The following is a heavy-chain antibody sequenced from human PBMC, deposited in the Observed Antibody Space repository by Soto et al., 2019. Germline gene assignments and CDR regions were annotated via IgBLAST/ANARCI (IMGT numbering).Heavy chain of an antibody. D-gene: IGHD3-3*01. CDR1: GGTFSSYA. J-gene: IGHJ4*02. V-gene: IGHV1-69*13. Sequence: VASVKVSCKASGGTFSSYAISWVRQAPGQGLEWMGGVIPIFGTANYAQKFQGRATITADESTSTDYMELSSLRSEDTAVYYCASKYYDFWRGYQTGDYCGRGNLVAVYS. CDR2: VIPIFGTA. CDR3: ASKYYDFWRGYQTGDY.